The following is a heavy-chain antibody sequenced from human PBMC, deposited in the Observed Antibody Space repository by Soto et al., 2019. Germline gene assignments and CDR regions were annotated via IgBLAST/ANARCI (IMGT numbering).Heavy chain of an antibody. CDR3: ARDADILTGDASGDYYYYGMDV. D-gene: IGHD3-9*01. Sequence: GASVKVSCKASGYTFTGYYMHWVRQAPGQGLEWMGWINPNSGGTNYAQKFQGWVTMTRDTSISTAYMELSRLRSDDTAVYYCARDADILTGDASGDYYYYGMDVWGQGTTVTVSS. J-gene: IGHJ6*02. CDR1: GYTFTGYY. CDR2: INPNSGGT. V-gene: IGHV1-2*04.